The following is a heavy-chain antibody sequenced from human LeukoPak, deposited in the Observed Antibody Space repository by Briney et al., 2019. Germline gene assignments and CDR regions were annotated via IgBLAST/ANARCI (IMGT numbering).Heavy chain of an antibody. V-gene: IGHV1-69*06. CDR3: ARDPGVAVADIPFWFDL. D-gene: IGHD6-19*01. J-gene: IGHJ5*02. CDR2: IIPIFGTA. CDR1: GGTFSSYA. Sequence: EASVKVSCKASGGTFSSYAISWVRQAPGQGLEWMGGIIPIFGTANYAQKFQGRVTITADKSTSTAYMELSSLRSEDTAVYYCARDPGVAVADIPFWFDLWGQGTLVTVSS.